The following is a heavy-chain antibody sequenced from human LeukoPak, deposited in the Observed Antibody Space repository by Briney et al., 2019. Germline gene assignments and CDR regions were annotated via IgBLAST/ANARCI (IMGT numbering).Heavy chain of an antibody. V-gene: IGHV3-30*03. CDR1: GFTFSSYG. CDR3: ASRGGSGSYYYWFDP. J-gene: IGHJ5*02. D-gene: IGHD1-26*01. CDR2: ISYDGSNK. Sequence: GGSLRLSCAASGFTFSSYGMHWVRQAPGKGLEWVAVISYDGSNKYYADSVKGRFTISRDNSKNTLYLQMNSLRAEDTAVYYCASRGGSGSYYYWFDPWGQGTLVTVSS.